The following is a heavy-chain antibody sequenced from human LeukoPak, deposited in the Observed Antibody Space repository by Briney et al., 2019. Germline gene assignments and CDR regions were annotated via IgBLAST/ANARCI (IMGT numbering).Heavy chain of an antibody. Sequence: SETLSLTCTVSGGSISSYYWSWIRRPPGKGLGWIGYIYYSGSTNYNPSLKSRVTISVDTSKEQFSLTLTSVTAADTAVYYCARIGVVASRGYYGMDVWGRGTTVTVSS. V-gene: IGHV4-59*01. CDR2: IYYSGST. CDR1: GGSISSYY. CDR3: ARIGVVASRGYYGMDV. J-gene: IGHJ6*02. D-gene: IGHD5-12*01.